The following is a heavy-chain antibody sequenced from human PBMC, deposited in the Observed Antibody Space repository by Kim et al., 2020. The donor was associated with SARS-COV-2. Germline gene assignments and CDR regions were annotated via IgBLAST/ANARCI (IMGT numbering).Heavy chain of an antibody. Sequence: GESLKISCKGSGYNFTTYWIGWVRQMPGRGLGCMGIIFPGDSETRYSPSCHGQATIAADKSINTAYLQWSSLKASDTAFYHCARGESNDYVDFWGPGTLVTVSS. CDR1: GYNFTTYW. J-gene: IGHJ4*02. CDR3: ARGESNDYVDF. CDR2: IFPGDSET. V-gene: IGHV5-51*01.